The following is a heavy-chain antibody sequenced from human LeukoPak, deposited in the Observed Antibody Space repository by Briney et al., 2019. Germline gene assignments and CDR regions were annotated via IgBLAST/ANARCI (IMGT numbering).Heavy chain of an antibody. D-gene: IGHD6-13*01. J-gene: IGHJ5*02. CDR2: IYYSGST. V-gene: IGHV4-59*01. CDR1: GGSISSYY. CDR3: ASVMYSSSWYPLDP. Sequence: PSETLSLTCTVSGGSISSYYWSWIRQPPGKGLEWIGYIYYSGSTNYNPSLKSRVTISVDTSKNQFSLKLSSVTAADTAVYYCASVMYSSSWYPLDPWGQGTLVTVSS.